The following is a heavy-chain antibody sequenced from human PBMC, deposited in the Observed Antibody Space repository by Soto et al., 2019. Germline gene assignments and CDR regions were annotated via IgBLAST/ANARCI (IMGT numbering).Heavy chain of an antibody. CDR3: AREVATLTSAAFDI. D-gene: IGHD5-12*01. J-gene: IGHJ3*02. CDR2: ISSSGSTI. V-gene: IGHV3-11*01. CDR1: GFTFSDYY. Sequence: GGSLRLSCAASGFTFSDYYMSWIRQAPGKGLEWVSYISSSGSTIYYADSVKGRFTISRDNAKNSLYLQMNSLRAEDTAVYYCAREVATLTSAAFDIWGQGTMVTVSS.